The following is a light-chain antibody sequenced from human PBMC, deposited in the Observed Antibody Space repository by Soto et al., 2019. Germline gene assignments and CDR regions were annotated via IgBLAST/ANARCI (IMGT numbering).Light chain of an antibody. CDR2: GAS. J-gene: IGKJ1*01. Sequence: EIVMTQSTATLSASPGEGATLSCRASQSVSTNLDWYQQKPDQAPRLLIYGASTTANGMPSRFSGSGSGTDFTLTISSLQSEDFAVYYCQQYYTWPRTFGQGTRVEIK. CDR1: QSVSTN. V-gene: IGKV3-15*01. CDR3: QQYYTWPRT.